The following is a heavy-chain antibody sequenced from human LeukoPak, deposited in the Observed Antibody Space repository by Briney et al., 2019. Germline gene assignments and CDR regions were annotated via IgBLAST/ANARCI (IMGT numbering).Heavy chain of an antibody. CDR1: GYSFTSYW. Sequence: GESLKISCKGSGYSFTSYWIGWVRQMPGKGLEWMGIIYPGDSDTRYSPSFQGQVTISADKSISTAYLQWSSLKASDTAMYYCARSTGSWELPHWFDPWGQGTLVTVSS. V-gene: IGHV5-51*01. D-gene: IGHD1-26*01. J-gene: IGHJ5*02. CDR2: IYPGDSDT. CDR3: ARSTGSWELPHWFDP.